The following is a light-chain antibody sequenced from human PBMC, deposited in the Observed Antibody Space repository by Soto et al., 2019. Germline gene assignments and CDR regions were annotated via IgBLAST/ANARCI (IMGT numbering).Light chain of an antibody. CDR1: SSDIGGLYNY. Sequence: QSALTQPASVSGSPGQSITISCTGTSSDIGGLYNYVSWYQQHPGKAPKLLIYDVNDRPSGVSDRFSGSKSGNTASLTISGLQAEDEADYFCSAYSSGDTHVVFGGGTKLTVL. J-gene: IGLJ2*01. V-gene: IGLV2-14*03. CDR2: DVN. CDR3: SAYSSGDTHVV.